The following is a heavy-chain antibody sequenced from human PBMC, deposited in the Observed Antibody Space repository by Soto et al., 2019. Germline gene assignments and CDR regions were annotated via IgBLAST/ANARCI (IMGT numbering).Heavy chain of an antibody. CDR1: GYTFTSYD. CDR2: MNPNSGNT. V-gene: IGHV1-8*01. CDR3: ARGGMVSAVGSSSHFDY. D-gene: IGHD6-13*01. Sequence: QVQLVQSGAEVKKPGASVKVSCKASGYTFTSYDINWVRQATGQGLEWMGWMNPNSGNTGYAQKFRGRVTMTRNTSISTAYMELSSLRSEDTAVYYCARGGMVSAVGSSSHFDYWGQGTLVTVSS. J-gene: IGHJ4*02.